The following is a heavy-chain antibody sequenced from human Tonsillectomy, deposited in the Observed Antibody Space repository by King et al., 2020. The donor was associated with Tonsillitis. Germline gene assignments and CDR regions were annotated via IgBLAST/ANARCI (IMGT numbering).Heavy chain of an antibody. J-gene: IGHJ2*01. CDR2: IYYSGST. D-gene: IGHD5-18*01. CDR3: ARSLRGYTAMDHWYFDL. CDR1: GGSISSYY. Sequence: QLQESGPGLVKPSETLSLTCTVSGGSISSYYWSWIRQPPGKGLEWMGYIYYSGSTNYNPHLKSRVTISVDTSKNQSSLKLSSVTAAVTAVYYCARSLRGYTAMDHWYFDLWGRGTLVTVSS. V-gene: IGHV4-59*08.